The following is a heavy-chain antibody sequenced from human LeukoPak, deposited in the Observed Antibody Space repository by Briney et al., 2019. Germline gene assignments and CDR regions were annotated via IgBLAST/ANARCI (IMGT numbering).Heavy chain of an antibody. CDR1: GFTFSSYA. CDR2: ISDSSGST. J-gene: IGHJ4*02. Sequence: RGSLRLSCTASGFTFSSYAMSWVRQAPGKGLEWVSLISDSSGSTYYADSVKGRFTISRDSSKSTLYLQMNSLRAEDTAVYYCAKVRDYSNPTFDYWGQGTLVNVSS. D-gene: IGHD4-11*01. V-gene: IGHV3-23*01. CDR3: AKVRDYSNPTFDY.